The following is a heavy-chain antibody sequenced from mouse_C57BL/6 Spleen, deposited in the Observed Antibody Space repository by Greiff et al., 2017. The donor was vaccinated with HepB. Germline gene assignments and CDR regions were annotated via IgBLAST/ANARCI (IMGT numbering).Heavy chain of an antibody. J-gene: IGHJ3*01. CDR3: ARSSYYYGSAY. CDR1: GYSFTGYY. D-gene: IGHD1-1*01. V-gene: IGHV1-42*01. CDR2: INPSTGGT. Sequence: EVKVVESGPELVKPGASVKISCKASGYSFTGYYMNWVKQSPEKSLEWIGEINPSTGGTTYNQKFKAKATLTVDKSSSTAYMQLKSLTSEDSAVYYCARSSYYYGSAYWGQGTLVTVSA.